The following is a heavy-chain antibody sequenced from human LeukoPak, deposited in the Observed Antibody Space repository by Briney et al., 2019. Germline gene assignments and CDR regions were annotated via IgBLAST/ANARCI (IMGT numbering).Heavy chain of an antibody. V-gene: IGHV3-30-3*01. CDR1: GFTFTSYA. Sequence: PERSLRLSCAASGFTFTSYAFHWVRQAPGKGLEWVAAISYDGGNKLYADSVKGRFTIFRDNSKNTVYLQMTSLRAEDTAVFFCARVDSSGWLIYGMDVWGQGTTVIVSS. J-gene: IGHJ6*02. CDR2: ISYDGGNK. CDR3: ARVDSSGWLIYGMDV. D-gene: IGHD6-19*01.